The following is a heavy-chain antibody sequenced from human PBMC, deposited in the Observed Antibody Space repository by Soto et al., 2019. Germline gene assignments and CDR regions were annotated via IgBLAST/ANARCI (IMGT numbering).Heavy chain of an antibody. CDR1: GGTFSSYA. V-gene: IGHV1-69*01. J-gene: IGHJ4*02. CDR3: AREFPPRGGSPGGFDY. D-gene: IGHD1-26*01. Sequence: QVQLVQSGAEVQKPGSSVKVSCKASGGTFSSYAISWVRQAPGQGLEWMGGIIPIFGTANYAQKFQGRVTITADESTSTAYMELSSLRSEDTAVYYCAREFPPRGGSPGGFDYWGQGTLVTVSS. CDR2: IIPIFGTA.